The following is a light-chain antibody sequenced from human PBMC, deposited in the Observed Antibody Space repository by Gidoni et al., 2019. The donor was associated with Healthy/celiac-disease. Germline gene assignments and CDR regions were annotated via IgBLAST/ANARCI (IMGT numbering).Light chain of an antibody. CDR3: QQRSNWPPLFT. CDR2: DAS. J-gene: IGKJ3*01. CDR1: QSVSSY. V-gene: IGKV3-11*01. Sequence: ELVLTQSPATLSLSPGERATLSCRASQSVSSYLAWYQQKPGQAPRLLIYDASNRATGIPARCSGSGSGTDFTLTISSLEPEDFAVYYCQQRSNWPPLFTFGPGTKVDSK.